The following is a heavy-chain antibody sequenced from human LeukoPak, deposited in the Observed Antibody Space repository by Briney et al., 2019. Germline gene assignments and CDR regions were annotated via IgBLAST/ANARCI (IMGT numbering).Heavy chain of an antibody. V-gene: IGHV1-46*01. J-gene: IGHJ5*02. CDR2: IKPSGGST. Sequence: ASVTVSCKASGYTFTSYYMHWVRQAPGQGLEWMGIIKPSGGSTSYAQKFQGRVTMTRDTSTSTVYMELSSLRSEDTAVYYCARDPASSMGDFWKGWFDPWGQGTLVTVSS. CDR1: GYTFTSYY. CDR3: ARDPASSMGDFWKGWFDP. D-gene: IGHD3-3*01.